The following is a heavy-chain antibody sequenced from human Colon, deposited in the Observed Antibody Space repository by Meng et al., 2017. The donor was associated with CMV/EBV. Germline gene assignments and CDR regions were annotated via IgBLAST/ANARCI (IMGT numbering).Heavy chain of an antibody. J-gene: IGHJ4*02. Sequence: KASGYNFDLFGVTWVRQAPGQGLEWMGWVSAENGNTNYAQKFQGRVTVTTDTSTKTAYMELRSLRSDDSAVYYCARAGAAVTTHFDMWGQGTLVTVSS. CDR1: GYNFDLFG. CDR2: VSAENGNT. V-gene: IGHV1-18*01. D-gene: IGHD4-17*01. CDR3: ARAGAAVTTHFDM.